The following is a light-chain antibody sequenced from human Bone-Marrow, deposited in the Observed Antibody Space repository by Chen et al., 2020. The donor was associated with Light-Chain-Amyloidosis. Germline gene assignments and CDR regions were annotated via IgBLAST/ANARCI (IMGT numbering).Light chain of an antibody. J-gene: IGLJ2*01. CDR1: DLPTKY. CDR3: QSADSSGTYEVI. CDR2: RDT. V-gene: IGLV3-25*03. Sequence: SYELTQPPSVSVSPGQTARITCSGDDLPTKYAYWYQQKPGQAPVLVIHRDTERPSGISERFAASSSVTTATLTISGVQAADEADYHCQSADSSGTYEVIFGGGTKLTVL.